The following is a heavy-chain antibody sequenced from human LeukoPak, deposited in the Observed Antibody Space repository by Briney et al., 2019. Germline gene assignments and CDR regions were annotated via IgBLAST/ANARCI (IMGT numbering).Heavy chain of an antibody. J-gene: IGHJ6*03. Sequence: SETLSLTCTVSGGSISSSSYYWGWIRQPPGKGLEWIGSIYYSGSTYYNPSLKSRVTISVDTSKNQFSLKLSSVTAADTAVYYCARVSYGSGGQNYYYMDVWGKGTTVTVSS. D-gene: IGHD3-10*01. CDR1: GGSISSSSYY. CDR2: IYYSGST. CDR3: ARVSYGSGGQNYYYMDV. V-gene: IGHV4-39*07.